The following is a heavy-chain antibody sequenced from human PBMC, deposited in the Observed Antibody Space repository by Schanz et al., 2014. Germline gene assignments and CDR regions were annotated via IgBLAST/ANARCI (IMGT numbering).Heavy chain of an antibody. CDR2: ISSSSSTR. V-gene: IGHV3-48*01. Sequence: EVQLVESGGGLVKPGGSLRLSCATSGLSFTSAWLSWVRQAPGQGLEWVSYISSSSSTRYYADSVKGRFTISRDNAKNSLFLQMNSLRAEDTAVYYCARDFLLEQLGDSHYYYAMDVWGQGTTVTVSS. CDR1: GLSFTSAW. CDR3: ARDFLLEQLGDSHYYYAMDV. J-gene: IGHJ6*02. D-gene: IGHD6-13*01.